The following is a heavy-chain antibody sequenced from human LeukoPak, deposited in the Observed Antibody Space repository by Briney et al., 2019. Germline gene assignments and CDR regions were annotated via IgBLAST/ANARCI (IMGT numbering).Heavy chain of an antibody. CDR3: ASAGGDYYGSGSYYTFDY. Sequence: PSETLSLTCTVSGGSISSYYWSWIRQPPGKGLEWIGCIYYSGSTNYKPSLKSRVTISLDTSKNQFSLRLSSVTAADTAVYYCASAGGDYYGSGSYYTFDYWGQGTLVTVSS. V-gene: IGHV4-59*01. CDR2: IYYSGST. J-gene: IGHJ4*02. CDR1: GGSISSYY. D-gene: IGHD3-10*01.